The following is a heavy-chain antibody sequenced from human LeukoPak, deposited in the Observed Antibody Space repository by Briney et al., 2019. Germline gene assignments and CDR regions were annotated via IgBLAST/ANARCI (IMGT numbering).Heavy chain of an antibody. CDR1: GFTFSSYG. J-gene: IGHJ4*02. V-gene: IGHV3-33*06. CDR3: AKTTTGYSSGRYPGWPVDY. Sequence: GGSLRLSCAASGFTFSSYGMHWVRQAPGKGLEWVAVIWYDGSNKYYADSVKGRFTIPRDNSKNTVYLQMNSLRPEDTAVYYCAKTTTGYSSGRYPGWPVDYWGQGTLVTVSS. CDR2: IWYDGSNK. D-gene: IGHD6-19*01.